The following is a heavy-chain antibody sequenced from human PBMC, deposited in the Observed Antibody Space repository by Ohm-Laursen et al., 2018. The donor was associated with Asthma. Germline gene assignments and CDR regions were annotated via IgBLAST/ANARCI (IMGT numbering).Heavy chain of an antibody. Sequence: SSLRLSCTASGFNFSDSAMHWVRQAPGKGLEWVAVGGSYYDGGLKYYADSVNGRFTVSRDDSKNTLYLQMNSLRPDDTAVYYCARDVMEWYLPAFDFWGQGTLVTVSS. CDR1: GFNFSDSA. J-gene: IGHJ4*02. V-gene: IGHV3-30-3*01. CDR2: GGSYYDGGLK. CDR3: ARDVMEWYLPAFDF. D-gene: IGHD3-3*01.